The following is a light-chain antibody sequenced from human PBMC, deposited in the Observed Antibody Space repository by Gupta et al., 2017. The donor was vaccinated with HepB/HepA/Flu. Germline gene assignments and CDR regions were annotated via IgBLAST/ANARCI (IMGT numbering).Light chain of an antibody. CDR3: RQSDSFPIT. V-gene: IGKV1-17*01. J-gene: IGKJ5*01. Sequence: DIQMTQSPSSLSASVGDRVTITCRASQGIRNDLAWYQQKPGKAPKRLIYLASTLQSGVPSRYSGSGSGTEFTLTISSLQPDDFATYYCRQSDSFPITFGHGTRVDIK. CDR1: QGIRND. CDR2: LAS.